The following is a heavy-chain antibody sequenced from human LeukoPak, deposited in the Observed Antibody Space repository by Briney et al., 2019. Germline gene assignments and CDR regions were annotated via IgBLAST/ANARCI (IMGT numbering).Heavy chain of an antibody. CDR2: ISWNSGSI. J-gene: IGHJ4*02. CDR1: GFTFDDYA. CDR3: AKDWSYFDY. Sequence: GGSLRLSCAASGFTFDDYAMHWVRQAPGKGLEWVSGISWNSGSIGYADSVKGRFTISRDNSKNTLYLQMNSLRAEDTAVYYCAKDWSYFDYWGQGTLVTVSS. V-gene: IGHV3-9*01.